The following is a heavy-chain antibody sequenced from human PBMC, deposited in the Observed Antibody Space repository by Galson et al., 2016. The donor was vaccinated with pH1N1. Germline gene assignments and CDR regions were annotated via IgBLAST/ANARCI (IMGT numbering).Heavy chain of an antibody. CDR1: GYSFSNYH. CDR3: AKDRNNYDSSGYYTYYYYGLDV. Sequence: SVKVSCKASGYSFSNYHIHWVRQAPGQGLEWMGWINPNSGGTKYAQKFQGRVTMIRDASTTTGYMELSRLTSDDTAVYYCAKDRNNYDSSGYYTYYYYGLDVWGQGTTVIVSS. V-gene: IGHV1-2*02. J-gene: IGHJ6*02. D-gene: IGHD3-22*01. CDR2: INPNSGGT.